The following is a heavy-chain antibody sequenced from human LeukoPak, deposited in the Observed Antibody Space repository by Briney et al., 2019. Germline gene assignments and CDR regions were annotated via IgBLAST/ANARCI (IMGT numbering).Heavy chain of an antibody. D-gene: IGHD1-26*01. CDR1: GGSFSGYY. CDR2: IYYSGST. V-gene: IGHV4-34*01. Sequence: SETLSLTCAVYGGSFSGYYWGWIRQPPGRGLEWIGNIYYSGSTYYNESLESRVTISIDTSKNQFSLKLNSVTAADTAMYYCAKSGGYGLIDYWGQGTLVTVSS. J-gene: IGHJ4*02. CDR3: AKSGGYGLIDY.